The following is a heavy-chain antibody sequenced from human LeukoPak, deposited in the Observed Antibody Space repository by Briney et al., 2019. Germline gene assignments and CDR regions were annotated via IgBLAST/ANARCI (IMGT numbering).Heavy chain of an antibody. D-gene: IGHD1-1*01. CDR2: ISAYNGNT. V-gene: IGHV1-18*01. Sequence: SXXASGYTFTSYGVSWVRQAPGQGLEWMGWISAYNGNTNYAQKLQGRVTMTTDTSTSTAYMELRSLRSDDTAVYYCARDQGRKTGTGDWGQGTLVTVSS. J-gene: IGHJ4*02. CDR1: GYTFTSYG. CDR3: ARDQGRKTGTGD.